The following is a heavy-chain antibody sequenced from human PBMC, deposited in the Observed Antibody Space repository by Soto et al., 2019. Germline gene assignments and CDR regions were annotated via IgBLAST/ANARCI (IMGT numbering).Heavy chain of an antibody. J-gene: IGHJ3*02. CDR1: GGSISSYY. D-gene: IGHD4-17*01. Sequence: SETLSLTCTVSGGSISSYYWSWIRQPPGKGLEWIGYIYYSGSTNYNPSLKSRVTISVDTSKNQFSLKLSSVTAADTAVYYCATLSTADAFDIWGQGTMVTVSS. CDR3: ATLSTADAFDI. V-gene: IGHV4-59*08. CDR2: IYYSGST.